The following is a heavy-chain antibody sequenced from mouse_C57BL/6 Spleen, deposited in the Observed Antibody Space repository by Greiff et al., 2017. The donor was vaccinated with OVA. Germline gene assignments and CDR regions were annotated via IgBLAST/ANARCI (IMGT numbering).Heavy chain of an antibody. D-gene: IGHD1-1*01. CDR2: IDPATGGT. CDR1: GYTFTDYE. J-gene: IGHJ1*03. V-gene: IGHV1-15*01. Sequence: VQLQQPGAELVRPGASVTLSCKASGYTFTDYEMHWVKQTPVHGLEWIGAIDPATGGTAYNQKFKGKAILTADKSSSTAYMELRSLTSEDSAVYYCTRYGSSDWYFDVWGTGTTVTVSS. CDR3: TRYGSSDWYFDV.